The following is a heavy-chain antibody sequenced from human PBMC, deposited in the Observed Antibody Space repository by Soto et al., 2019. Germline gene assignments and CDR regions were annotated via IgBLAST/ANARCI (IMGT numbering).Heavy chain of an antibody. D-gene: IGHD5-12*01. Sequence: QVQLVESGGGVVQPGTSLRLSCTAFGFTFSSYGMHWVRQAPGKGLEWVAVISYDGSNTYYADSVKGRFPNSRDDSKNTLDLQKSSLRAEDTAVYYCAKAQDSGYYIRTEFDYWGQGTLVTVSS. CDR2: ISYDGSNT. V-gene: IGHV3-30*18. CDR3: AKAQDSGYYIRTEFDY. CDR1: GFTFSSYG. J-gene: IGHJ4*02.